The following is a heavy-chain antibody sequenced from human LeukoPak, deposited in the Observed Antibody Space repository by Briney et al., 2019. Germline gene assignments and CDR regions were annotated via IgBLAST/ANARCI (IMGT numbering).Heavy chain of an antibody. CDR2: IYTSGST. CDR3: ARRVPGPSPYFDY. D-gene: IGHD3-10*01. CDR1: GGSISSGSYY. V-gene: IGHV4-61*02. Sequence: KPSETLSLTCTVSGGSISSGSYYWSWIRQPAGKGLEWIGRIYTSGSTNYNPSLKSRVTISVDTSKNQFSLKLSSVTAADTAVYYCARRVPGPSPYFDYWGQGTLVTVSS. J-gene: IGHJ4*02.